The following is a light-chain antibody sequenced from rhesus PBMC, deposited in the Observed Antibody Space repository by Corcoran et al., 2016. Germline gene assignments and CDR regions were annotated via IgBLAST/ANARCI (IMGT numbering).Light chain of an antibody. J-gene: IGKJ1*01. CDR1: QGINKG. CDR3: LQGYTTPWT. CDR2: AAS. V-gene: IGKV1-94*01. Sequence: DIQMTQSPSSLSASVGDRVTVTCRASQGINKGLSWDQQKPGNAPTLRIYAASSLQTGGSSRVSGSGSGTDYTLTISRLQPEDVATYYCLQGYTTPWTFGQGTKVEIK.